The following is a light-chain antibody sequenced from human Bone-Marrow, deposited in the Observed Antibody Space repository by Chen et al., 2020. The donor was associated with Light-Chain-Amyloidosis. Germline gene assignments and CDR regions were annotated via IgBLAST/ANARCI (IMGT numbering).Light chain of an antibody. CDR3: SSFTSSSSYV. V-gene: IGLV2-14*01. J-gene: IGLJ1*01. Sequence: QSALTQPASVSGSPGQSITSSCTGTSGDVGTDHYVSWYQQHPGKAPKVVIYAVSTRPSGVSHRFSGSKSGNTASLTISELQAEDEADYYCSSFTSSSSYVFGPGTKVTVL. CDR1: SGDVGTDHY. CDR2: AVS.